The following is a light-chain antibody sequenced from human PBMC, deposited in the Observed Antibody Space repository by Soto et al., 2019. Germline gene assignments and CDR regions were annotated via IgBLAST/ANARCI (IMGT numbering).Light chain of an antibody. CDR1: SSDVGSYNY. CDR3: SSDNNTNTRV. J-gene: IGLJ3*02. V-gene: IGLV2-14*01. Sequence: QSALTQPASVSGSPGQSITISCTGTSSDVGSYNYVSWYQQPPGKAHQLMISEVSERPSGVSNRFSGSKSGNTASLTISGLQAEDEADYYCSSDNNTNTRVFGGGTKLTVL. CDR2: EVS.